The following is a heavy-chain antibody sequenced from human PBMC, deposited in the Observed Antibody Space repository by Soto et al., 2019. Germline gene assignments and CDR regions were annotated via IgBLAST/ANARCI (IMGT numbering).Heavy chain of an antibody. CDR2: ISGGGSNT. V-gene: IGHV3-23*01. CDR1: GFPFSSYV. J-gene: IGHJ4*02. D-gene: IGHD4-4*01. CDR3: AKDSNKYSSSLRGRYFDY. Sequence: PGGSLRLSCAASGFPFSSYVMSWVRQAPGKGLEWVSGISGGGSNTFYADSVKGRFTISRDNSKNTLLLQMNSLGAEDTAVYYCAKDSNKYSSSLRGRYFDYWGQGIRLTVSS.